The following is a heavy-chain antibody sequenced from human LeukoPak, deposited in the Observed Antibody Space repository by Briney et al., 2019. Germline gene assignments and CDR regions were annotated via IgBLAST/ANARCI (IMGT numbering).Heavy chain of an antibody. CDR2: IRYDGSNK. CDR1: GFTFSSYC. D-gene: IGHD5-12*01. Sequence: GGSLRLSCAAPGFTFSSYCMHWVRRAPGRGREGGACIRYDGSNKSYADSVKGRFTIPRYNSKNTLYLQMNSLRAEDTAVYYCANDQGIVATSXHXXGQGXLVTVS. CDR3: ANDQGIVATSXHX. J-gene: IGHJ4*02. V-gene: IGHV3-30*02.